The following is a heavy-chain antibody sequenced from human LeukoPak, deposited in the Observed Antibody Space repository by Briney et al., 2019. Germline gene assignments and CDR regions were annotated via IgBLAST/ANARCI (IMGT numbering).Heavy chain of an antibody. J-gene: IGHJ6*03. D-gene: IGHD6-19*01. CDR1: GFTFDDYA. CDR3: AKDGQRRAVSVVTYMDV. V-gene: IGHV3-9*01. CDR2: VNWDSGRM. Sequence: PGGSLRLSCAAAGFTFDDYAMRCVRQAPGKGLGWVSTVNWDSGRMEYADSVKGRFTISRDNAKNSLYLQMNSLRDEDTALYYCAKDGQRRAVSVVTYMDVWGKGTTVTVSS.